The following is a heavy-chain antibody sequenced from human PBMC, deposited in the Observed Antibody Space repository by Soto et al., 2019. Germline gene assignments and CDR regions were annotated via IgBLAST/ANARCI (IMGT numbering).Heavy chain of an antibody. CDR3: AKASTYEYVWGSFRYSFDH. CDR2: ISGSGDRT. Sequence: PGGSLRLSCAASGFSFNFFAMSWVRQAPGKGLEWVSGISGSGDRTHYVDSVKGRFTISRDNVKNTLYLQMNSLRAEDTALYYCAKASTYEYVWGSFRYSFDHWGQGALVTVSS. D-gene: IGHD3-16*02. V-gene: IGHV3-23*01. CDR1: GFSFNFFA. J-gene: IGHJ4*02.